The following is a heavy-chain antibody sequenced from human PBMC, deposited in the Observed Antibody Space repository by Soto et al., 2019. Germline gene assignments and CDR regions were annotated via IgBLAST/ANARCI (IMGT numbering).Heavy chain of an antibody. Sequence: EVQLVESGGGLVKPGGSLRLSCAASGFTFSSYSMNWVRQAPGKGLEWVSSISSSSSYIYYADSVKGRFTISRDNAKNSLYLQRNSLRAEDTAVYYCALDYYYYYGMDVWGQGTTVTVSS. J-gene: IGHJ6*02. V-gene: IGHV3-21*01. CDR3: ALDYYYYYGMDV. CDR2: ISSSSSYI. CDR1: GFTFSSYS.